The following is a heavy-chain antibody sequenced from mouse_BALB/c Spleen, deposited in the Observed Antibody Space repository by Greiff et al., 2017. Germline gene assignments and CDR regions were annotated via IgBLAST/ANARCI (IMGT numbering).Heavy chain of an antibody. V-gene: IGHV5-6-3*01. CDR3: ARDPTPYYRYDRAMDY. D-gene: IGHD2-14*01. CDR1: GFTFSSYG. CDR2: INSNGGST. Sequence: EVKLVESGGGLVQPGGSLKLSCAASGFTFSSYGMSWVRQTPDKRLELVATINSNGGSTYYPDSVKGRFTISRDNAKNTLYLQMSSLKSEDTAMYYCARDPTPYYRYDRAMDYWGQGTSVTVSS. J-gene: IGHJ4*01.